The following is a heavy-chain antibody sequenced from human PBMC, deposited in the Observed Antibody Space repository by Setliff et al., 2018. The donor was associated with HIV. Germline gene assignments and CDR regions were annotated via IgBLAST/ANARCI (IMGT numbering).Heavy chain of an antibody. CDR2: VYYYGIT. D-gene: IGHD3-10*01. CDR1: GASISGHY. Sequence: SETLSLTCTVSGASISGHYWNWIRQPPGKGLEWIGYVYYYGITNYNPSLKSRVTISLDTSNSQFSLKLSSLTAADTAVYYCARVSYYGSFYFNNYMDVWGKGTTVTVSS. J-gene: IGHJ6*03. CDR3: ARVSYYGSFYFNNYMDV. V-gene: IGHV4-59*11.